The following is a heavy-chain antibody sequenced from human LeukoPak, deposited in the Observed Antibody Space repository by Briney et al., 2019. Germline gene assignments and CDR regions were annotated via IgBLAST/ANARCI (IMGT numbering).Heavy chain of an antibody. V-gene: IGHV4-39*01. CDR1: GGSISSNNYS. J-gene: IGHJ5*02. Sequence: PSETLSLTCTVSGGSISSNNYSWGWIRQPPGKGLEWIGSVFYGGITYDSSSLKSRLTVSVDTSKNQFSLKLSSVTAADTAVYYCARHDYGSENWFDPWGQGTLVTVSS. CDR2: VFYGGIT. CDR3: ARHDYGSENWFDP. D-gene: IGHD3-10*01.